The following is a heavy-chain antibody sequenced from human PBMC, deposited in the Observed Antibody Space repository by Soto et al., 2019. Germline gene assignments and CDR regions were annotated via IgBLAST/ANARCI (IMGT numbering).Heavy chain of an antibody. V-gene: IGHV1-18*01. CDR2: ISAYNVKT. J-gene: IGHJ4*02. CDR1: GYTFTSYG. D-gene: IGHD6-13*01. CDR3: GRDCAAACPFDY. Sequence: QVQLVPSGAEVKKPGASVKVSCKASGYTFTSYGISWVRQAPGQGLEWMGWISAYNVKTNYAQKLKGTATMTIDTSTSTAYREQTRFRADETALNYFGRDCAAACPFDYWGQGTLGTLSS.